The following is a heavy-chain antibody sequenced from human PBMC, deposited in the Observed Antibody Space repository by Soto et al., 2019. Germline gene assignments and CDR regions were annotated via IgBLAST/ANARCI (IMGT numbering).Heavy chain of an antibody. J-gene: IGHJ6*02. V-gene: IGHV4-34*01. D-gene: IGHD2-2*02. CDR3: ASPSRRYCSSTSCYKGYYYYGMDV. CDR2: INHSGST. Sequence: QVQLQQWGAGLLKPSETLSLTCAVYGGSFSGYYWSWIRQPPGKGLEWIGEINHSGSTNYNPSLNSRVTISVDTSKNQFSLKLSSVTAADTAVYYCASPSRRYCSSTSCYKGYYYYGMDVWGQGTTVTVSS. CDR1: GGSFSGYY.